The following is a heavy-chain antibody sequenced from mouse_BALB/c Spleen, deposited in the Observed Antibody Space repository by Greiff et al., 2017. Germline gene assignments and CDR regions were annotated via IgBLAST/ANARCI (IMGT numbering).Heavy chain of an antibody. CDR1: GFSLTSYG. Sequence: VKLMESGPGLVAPSQSLSITCTVSGFSLTSYGVHWVRQPPGKGLEWLGVIWAGGSTNYNSALMSRLSISKDNSKSQVFLKMNSLQTDDTAMYYCARSPYYGFPFAYWGQGTLVTVSA. D-gene: IGHD2-10*01. CDR2: IWAGGST. V-gene: IGHV2-9*02. CDR3: ARSPYYGFPFAY. J-gene: IGHJ3*01.